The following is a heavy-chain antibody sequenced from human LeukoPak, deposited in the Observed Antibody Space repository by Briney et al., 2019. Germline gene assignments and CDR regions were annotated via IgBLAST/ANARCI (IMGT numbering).Heavy chain of an antibody. D-gene: IGHD4-17*01. CDR1: GESFSGYY. Sequence: SETLSLTCAVYGESFSGYYWSWIRQPPGKGLEWIGEINHSGSTNYNPSLKSRVTISVDTSKSQFSLKLSSVTAADTAVYYCASYGDYGGAHFDYWGQGTLVTVSS. CDR2: INHSGST. V-gene: IGHV4-34*01. J-gene: IGHJ4*02. CDR3: ASYGDYGGAHFDY.